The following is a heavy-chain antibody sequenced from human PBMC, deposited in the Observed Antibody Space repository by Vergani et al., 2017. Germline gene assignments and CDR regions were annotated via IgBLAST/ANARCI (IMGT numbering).Heavy chain of an antibody. CDR1: GFTFTSSA. CDR2: IVVGSGNT. J-gene: IGHJ6*03. CDR3: AADSPPQVGGYVQPHYYYYMDV. V-gene: IGHV1-58*02. D-gene: IGHD1-1*01. Sequence: QMQLVQSGPEVKKPGTSVKVSCKASGFTFTSSAMQWVRQARGQRLEWIGWIVVGSGNTNYAQKFQERVTITRDMSTSTAYMELSSLRSEDTAVYYCAADSPPQVGGYVQPHYYYYMDVWGKGP.